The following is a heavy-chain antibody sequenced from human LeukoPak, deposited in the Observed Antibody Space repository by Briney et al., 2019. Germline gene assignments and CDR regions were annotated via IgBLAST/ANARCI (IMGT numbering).Heavy chain of an antibody. CDR1: GFTFDDYA. CDR2: ISWNSGSI. J-gene: IGHJ4*02. Sequence: GGSLRLSCAASGFTFDDYAMPWVRQAPVKGLEWVSGISWNSGSIGYADSVKGRFTISRDNAKNSLYLQMNSLRAEDTALYYCAKDLKGYCSGGSCYSFDYWGQGTLVTVSS. V-gene: IGHV3-9*01. D-gene: IGHD2-15*01. CDR3: AKDLKGYCSGGSCYSFDY.